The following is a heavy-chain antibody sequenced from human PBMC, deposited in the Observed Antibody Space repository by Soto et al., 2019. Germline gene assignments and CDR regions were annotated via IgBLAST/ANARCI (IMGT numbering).Heavy chain of an antibody. CDR3: ARSNGDLYPGTFDN. CDR2: IYWDDEE. V-gene: IGHV2-5*02. D-gene: IGHD1-26*01. Sequence: QITLKESGPTLVKPTQTLTLTCTFSGFSLATRGIGVGWTRQPPGKALEWLSLIYWDDEERYNPSLRSRLTINKDTSKNQVVFTMTNMDPADTATYYCARSNGDLYPGTFDNWGQGTMVTVYS. CDR1: GFSLATRGIG. J-gene: IGHJ3*02.